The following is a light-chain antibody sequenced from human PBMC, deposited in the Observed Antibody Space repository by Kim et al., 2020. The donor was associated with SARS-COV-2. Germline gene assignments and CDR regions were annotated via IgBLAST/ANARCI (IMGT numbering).Light chain of an antibody. CDR3: QAWDSGTAVV. V-gene: IGLV3-1*01. CDR2: QGI. J-gene: IGLJ2*01. CDR1: ELGDKY. Sequence: VSQRQTASITCSGDELGDKYVFWYQQRPGQSPVLVIYQGIKRPSGIPERFSASNFGNTATLTISGTQATDEADYYCQAWDSGTAVVFGEGTQLTVL.